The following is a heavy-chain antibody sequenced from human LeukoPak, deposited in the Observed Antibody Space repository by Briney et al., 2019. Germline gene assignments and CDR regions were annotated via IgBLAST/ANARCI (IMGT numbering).Heavy chain of an antibody. CDR2: ISYDESIK. CDR1: GFTFSSYG. Sequence: GGSLSLSCTALGFTFSSYGMHWVRQAPGEGLEWVAVISYDESIKYYADPVKGRFTVSRDNSKNTLYLQMNSLRAEDTAVFYCARVDSGYDFEYWGQGALVTVST. CDR3: ARVDSGYDFEY. D-gene: IGHD5-12*01. V-gene: IGHV3-30*03. J-gene: IGHJ4*02.